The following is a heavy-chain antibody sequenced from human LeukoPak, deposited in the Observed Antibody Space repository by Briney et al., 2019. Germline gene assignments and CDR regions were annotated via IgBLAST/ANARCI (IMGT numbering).Heavy chain of an antibody. CDR3: ARTSYCGGDCSFDY. D-gene: IGHD2-21*02. Sequence: GGSLRLSCAASGFTFSSYTMIWVRQAPGKGLEWVSVIYSGGSTYYADSVKGRFTISRDNSKNTLYLQMNSLRAEDTAVYYCARTSYCGGDCSFDYWGQGTLVTVSS. CDR1: GFTFSSYT. J-gene: IGHJ4*02. CDR2: IYSGGST. V-gene: IGHV3-53*01.